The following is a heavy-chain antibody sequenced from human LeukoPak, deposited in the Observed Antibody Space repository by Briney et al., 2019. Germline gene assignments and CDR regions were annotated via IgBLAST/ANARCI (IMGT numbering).Heavy chain of an antibody. CDR2: ISYDGSNK. CDR3: ARSDTVKHDY. CDR1: GFTFSSYA. V-gene: IGHV3-30-3*01. D-gene: IGHD4-17*01. Sequence: GSLRLSCAASGFTFSSYAMHWVRQAPGKGLEWVAVISYDGSNKYYADSVKGRFTISRDNSKNTLYLQMNSLRAEDTAVYYCARSDTVKHDYWGQGTLVTVSS. J-gene: IGHJ4*02.